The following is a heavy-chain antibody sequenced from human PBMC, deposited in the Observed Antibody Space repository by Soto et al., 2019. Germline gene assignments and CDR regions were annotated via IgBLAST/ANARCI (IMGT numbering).Heavy chain of an antibody. V-gene: IGHV1-69*01. CDR3: ARPIVVVPAATSYYYYGMDV. D-gene: IGHD2-2*01. CDR2: IIPIFGTA. CDR1: GGTFSSYA. Sequence: QVQLVQSGAEVKKPGSSVKVSCKASGGTFSSYAISWVRQAPGQGLEWMGGIIPIFGTANYAQKFQGRVTITADEATSNDYMELRSLRSEDTAVYYCARPIVVVPAATSYYYYGMDVWGQGTTVTVS. J-gene: IGHJ6*02.